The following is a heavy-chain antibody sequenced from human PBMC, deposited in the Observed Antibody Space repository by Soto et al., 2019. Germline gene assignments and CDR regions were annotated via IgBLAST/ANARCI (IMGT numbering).Heavy chain of an antibody. J-gene: IGHJ6*02. V-gene: IGHV4-61*01. CDR2: IYYTGSS. CDR1: GGSVSSATYY. D-gene: IGHD3-3*01. Sequence: KTSETLSLTCTVSGGSVSSATYYWSWTRQSPGKGLEWIGYIYYTGSSNYNPSLKSRVTISVDTSRNQFSLKLSSMTAADTAVYYCXSERIRSGYSHYYGTDIWGPGTTVTVSS. CDR3: XSERIRSGYSHYYGTDI.